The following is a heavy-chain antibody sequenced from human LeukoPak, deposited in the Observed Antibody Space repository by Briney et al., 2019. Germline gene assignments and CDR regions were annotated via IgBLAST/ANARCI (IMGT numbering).Heavy chain of an antibody. CDR2: INWNGGST. J-gene: IGHJ3*01. D-gene: IGHD3-10*01. CDR3: ARDMRGAYGSGPAF. Sequence: GRSLRLSCAASGFTFDDYGMSWVRQAPGKGLEWVSGINWNGGSTGYADSVKGRFTISRDNAKNSLYLQMNSLRAEDMALYYCARDMRGAYGSGPAFWGQGTMVTVSS. V-gene: IGHV3-20*04. CDR1: GFTFDDYG.